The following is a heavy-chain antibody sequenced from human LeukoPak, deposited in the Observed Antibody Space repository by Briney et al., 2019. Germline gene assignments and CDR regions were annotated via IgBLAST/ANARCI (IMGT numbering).Heavy chain of an antibody. J-gene: IGHJ4*02. CDR3: ARSLNSPYLDY. CDR1: GFTFTSYW. CDR2: ISYDGSNK. V-gene: IGHV3-30-3*01. Sequence: PGGSLRLSCAVSGFTFTSYWMSWVRQAPGKGLEWVAVISYDGSNKYYADSVKGRFTISRDNSKNTLYLQMNSLRAEDTAVYYCARSLNSPYLDYWGQGTLVTVSS.